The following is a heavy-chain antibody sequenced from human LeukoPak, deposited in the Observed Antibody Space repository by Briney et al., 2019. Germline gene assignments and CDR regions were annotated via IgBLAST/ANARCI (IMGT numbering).Heavy chain of an antibody. CDR1: GYTFTGYY. D-gene: IGHD3-10*01. Sequence: GASVKVSCKASGYTFTGYYMHRVRQAPGQGLEWMGRISPNSGGTNYAQKFQGRVTMTRDTSISTAYMELSRLRSDDTAVYYCARLAGSGSYSAFDIWGQGTMVTVSS. CDR3: ARLAGSGSYSAFDI. CDR2: ISPNSGGT. J-gene: IGHJ3*02. V-gene: IGHV1-2*06.